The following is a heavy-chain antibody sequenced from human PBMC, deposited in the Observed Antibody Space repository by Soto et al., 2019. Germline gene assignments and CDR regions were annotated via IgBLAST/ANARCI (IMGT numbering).Heavy chain of an antibody. CDR2: IYPGDSDT. CDR1: GYSFTSYW. J-gene: IGHJ6*02. D-gene: IGHD6-13*01. CDR3: ARSNISWHRFYYYGMDV. Sequence: PGESLKISCKGSGYSFTSYWIGWVRQMPGKGLEWMGIIYPGDSDTRYSPSFQGQVTISADKSISTAYLQWSSLKASDTAMYYCARSNISWHRFYYYGMDVWGQRTTVTVSS. V-gene: IGHV5-51*01.